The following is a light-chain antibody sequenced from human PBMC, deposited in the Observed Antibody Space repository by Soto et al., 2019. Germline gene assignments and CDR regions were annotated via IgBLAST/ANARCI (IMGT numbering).Light chain of an antibody. CDR3: QHYNYWTYT. J-gene: IGKJ2*01. V-gene: IGKV3-15*01. CDR1: QSVSSN. CDR2: DAS. Sequence: EIVFTQSPGTLSLSPGERATLSCRASQSVSSNLAWYQRKPGQAPRLLIYDASTRETGVPARFSGSGSGTEFTLTISSLQSEDFEVYYCQHYNYWTYTFGQGTKVDIK.